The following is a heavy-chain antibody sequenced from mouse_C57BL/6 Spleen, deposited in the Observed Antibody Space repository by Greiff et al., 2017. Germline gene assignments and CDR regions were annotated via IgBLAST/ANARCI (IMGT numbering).Heavy chain of an antibody. CDR3: ARRDYGSSYGY. V-gene: IGHV1-64*01. Sequence: VQLQQPGAELVKPGASVKLSCKASGYTFTSYWMHWVKQRPGQGLEWIGMIHPNSGSTNYNEKFKSKATLTVDKSSSTAYMQLSSLTSEDSAVYYGARRDYGSSYGYWGQGTTLTVSS. CDR2: IHPNSGST. D-gene: IGHD1-1*01. CDR1: GYTFTSYW. J-gene: IGHJ2*01.